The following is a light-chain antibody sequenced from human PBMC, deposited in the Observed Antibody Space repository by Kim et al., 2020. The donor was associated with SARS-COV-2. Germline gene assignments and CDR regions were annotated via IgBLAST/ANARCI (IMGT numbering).Light chain of an antibody. CDR3: SSFAGSNNFI. CDR2: EVS. CDR1: SSDVGGYNY. V-gene: IGLV2-8*01. Sequence: QSALTQPPSVSGSPGQSVTISCTGTSSDVGGYNYVSWYQQHPGKGPKLMIYEVSKRPSGVPDRFSGSKSGNTASLTVSGLQAEDEADYYCSSFAGSNNFIFGSGTKVTVL. J-gene: IGLJ1*01.